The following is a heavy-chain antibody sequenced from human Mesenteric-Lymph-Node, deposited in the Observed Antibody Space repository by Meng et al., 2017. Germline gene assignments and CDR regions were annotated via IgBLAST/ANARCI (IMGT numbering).Heavy chain of an antibody. D-gene: IGHD6-19*01. V-gene: IGHV4-34*01. CDR2: IYHSGST. Sequence: GQLRQGGEGLLKPSETLSLTGAVYGGSFSGYYWSWIRQPPGKGLEWIGEIYHSGSTNYNPSLKSRVTISVDKSKNQFSLKLSSVTAADTAVYYCARTRSSGWSFDYWGQGTLVTVSS. CDR1: GGSFSGYY. CDR3: ARTRSSGWSFDY. J-gene: IGHJ4*02.